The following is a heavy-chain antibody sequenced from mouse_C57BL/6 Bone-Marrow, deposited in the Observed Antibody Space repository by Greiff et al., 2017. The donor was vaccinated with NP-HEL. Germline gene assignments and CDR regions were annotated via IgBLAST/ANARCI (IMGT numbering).Heavy chain of an antibody. D-gene: IGHD4-1*01. CDR1: GYTFTSYW. Sequence: VQLQQPGAELVKPGASVKLSCKASGYTFTSYWMHWVKQRPGQGLEWIGMIHPNSGSTNYNEKFKSKATLTVDKSSSTAYMQLSSLTSEDSAVYYCARRLGWGYFDYWGQGTTLTVSS. CDR3: ARRLGWGYFDY. V-gene: IGHV1-64*01. J-gene: IGHJ2*01. CDR2: IHPNSGST.